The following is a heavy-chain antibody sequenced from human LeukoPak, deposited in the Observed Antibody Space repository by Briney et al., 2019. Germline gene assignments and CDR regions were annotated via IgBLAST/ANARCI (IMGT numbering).Heavy chain of an antibody. CDR3: ARQHDYADY. CDR2: IQQHGSEK. J-gene: IGHJ4*02. CDR1: GFTFSSYW. V-gene: IGHV3-7*01. D-gene: IGHD2-21*01. Sequence: GGCLSLSCAVSGFTFSSYWMSWVSQARGKGLEWVANIQQHGSEKFYVDSVKGRFAISRDDASNSLYLQMNSLRAEDTAVYYCARQHDYADYWRQGTLVTVSS.